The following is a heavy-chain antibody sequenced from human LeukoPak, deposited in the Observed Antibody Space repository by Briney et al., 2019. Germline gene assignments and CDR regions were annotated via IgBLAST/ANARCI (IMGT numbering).Heavy chain of an antibody. CDR2: ISSSSSYI. CDR3: AKNDYSSYGWFDP. V-gene: IGHV3-21*01. Sequence: PGGSLRLSCAASGFTFSSYSMNWVRQAPGKGLEWVSFISSSSSYISYADLVKGRFPISRDNAKNSLYLQMNSLRAEDTAVYYCAKNDYSSYGWFDPWGQGTLVTVSS. D-gene: IGHD4-11*01. J-gene: IGHJ5*02. CDR1: GFTFSSYS.